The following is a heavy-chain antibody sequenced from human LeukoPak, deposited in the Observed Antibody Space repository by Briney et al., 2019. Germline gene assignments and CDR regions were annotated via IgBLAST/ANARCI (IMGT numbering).Heavy chain of an antibody. CDR1: GFSVSSNY. Sequence: GGSLRLSCAASGFSVSSNYMSWVRQAPGKGLEWVSVIYSGANIHYADSVKGRFTISRDSSKNTLYLQMDSLRAEDTAVYYCARNLGATGPHDAFDIWGQGTMVTVSS. J-gene: IGHJ3*02. CDR2: IYSGANI. V-gene: IGHV3-53*01. D-gene: IGHD1-26*01. CDR3: ARNLGATGPHDAFDI.